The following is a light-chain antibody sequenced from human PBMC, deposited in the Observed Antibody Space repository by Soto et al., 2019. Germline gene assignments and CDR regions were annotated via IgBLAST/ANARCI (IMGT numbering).Light chain of an antibody. V-gene: IGKV3-20*01. CDR3: QQYGSSLAIN. Sequence: EIVLTQSPGTLSLSPGERAKLSCRSIQSVSSSYLAWYQQKPGQAPRLLIYGASSRATGIPDRFSGSGSGTDFTLTIRRLEPEDFAVYYCQQYGSSLAINCGQGTRLEIK. CDR1: QSVSSSY. J-gene: IGKJ5*01. CDR2: GAS.